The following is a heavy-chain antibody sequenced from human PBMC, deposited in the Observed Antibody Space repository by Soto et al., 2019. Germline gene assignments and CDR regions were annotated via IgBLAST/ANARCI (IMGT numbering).Heavy chain of an antibody. CDR1: GGSFSDYS. CDR2: INDSGST. CDR3: ARGSHKPPSYDSSGFYPYVDY. Sequence: VQLQQWGAGLLKPSETLSLTCAVYGGSFSDYSWTWIRQPPGKGLEWIGEINDSGSTNYTPSLARRVPLSRDTSKNRLSLKRSSVAALDTAVYSCARGSHKPPSYDSSGFYPYVDYWGQGSLVTVSS. J-gene: IGHJ4*02. D-gene: IGHD3-22*01. V-gene: IGHV4-34*01.